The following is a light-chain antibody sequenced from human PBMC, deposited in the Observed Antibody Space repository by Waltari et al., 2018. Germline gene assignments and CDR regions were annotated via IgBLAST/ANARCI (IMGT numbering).Light chain of an antibody. CDR2: RAS. CDR1: HSITNW. J-gene: IGKJ1*01. CDR3: QQNENYWT. V-gene: IGKV1-5*03. Sequence: GGRVTSTCRGSHSITNWLAWYQQKPGKGPKLLSYRASNLESGVPSMFSGSGSGTESTLTISTLQPDDFATYNCQQNENYWTVGQGTKVEIK.